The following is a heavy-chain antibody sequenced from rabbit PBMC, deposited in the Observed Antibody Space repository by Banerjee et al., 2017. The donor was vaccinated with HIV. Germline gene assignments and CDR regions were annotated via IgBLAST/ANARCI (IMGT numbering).Heavy chain of an antibody. CDR2: INTSSGNT. V-gene: IGHV1S45*01. CDR3: ARDAGYAGSNL. D-gene: IGHD4-2*01. Sequence: QEQLEESGGGLVKPEGSLTLTCTASGFSFSSNTWICWVRQAPGKGLEWIACINTSSGNTVYASWAKGPFTISKTSSTTVTLQMTSLTAADTATYFCARDAGYAGSNLWGPGTLVTVS. CDR1: GFSFSSNTW. J-gene: IGHJ4*01.